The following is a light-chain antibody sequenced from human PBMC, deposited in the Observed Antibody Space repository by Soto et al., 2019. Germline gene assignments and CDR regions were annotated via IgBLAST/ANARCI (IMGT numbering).Light chain of an antibody. CDR2: DVS. CDR1: NSDIGNDNY. J-gene: IGLJ2*01. CDR3: SSYPSNTVV. V-gene: IGLV2-14*03. Sequence: QSALTQPASVSGSPGQSITISCTGTNSDIGNDNYVYWYQQHPGKAPKLMIYDVSNRPSGVSNRFSGSKSANTASLTISGLQVEDEADYYCSSYPSNTVVFGGGTKLTVL.